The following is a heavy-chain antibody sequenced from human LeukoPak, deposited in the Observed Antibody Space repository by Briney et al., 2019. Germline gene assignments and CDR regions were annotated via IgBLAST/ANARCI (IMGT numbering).Heavy chain of an antibody. CDR1: GFTFSSHA. D-gene: IGHD2-21*02. Sequence: GGSLRLSCGASGFTFSSHAMTWVRQAPGKGLEWVSAISISGDTTYYADAVKGRFTISRDNSKNTVYLQMNSLRAEDTAVYYCAKDPPVVTEEAFDYWGQGTLVTVSS. J-gene: IGHJ4*02. CDR3: AKDPPVVTEEAFDY. CDR2: ISISGDTT. V-gene: IGHV3-23*01.